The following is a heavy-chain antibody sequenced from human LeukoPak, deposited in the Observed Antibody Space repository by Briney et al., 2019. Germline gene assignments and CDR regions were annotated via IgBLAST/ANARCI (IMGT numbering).Heavy chain of an antibody. CDR1: GYSFTSYW. CDR2: IYPGDSDT. Sequence: GESLKISCKGSGYSFTSYWIGWARQMPGKGLEWMGIIYPGDSDTRYSPSFQGQVTISADKSISTAYLQWSSLKASDTAMYYCARLRGSGSYYNPPDYWGQGTLVTVSS. CDR3: ARLRGSGSYYNPPDY. J-gene: IGHJ4*02. V-gene: IGHV5-51*01. D-gene: IGHD3-10*01.